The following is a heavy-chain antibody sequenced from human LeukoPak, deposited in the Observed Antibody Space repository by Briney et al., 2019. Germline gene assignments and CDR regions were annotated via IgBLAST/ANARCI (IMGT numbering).Heavy chain of an antibody. V-gene: IGHV5-51*01. J-gene: IGHJ6*03. CDR3: ARVTPDYYDSSGLAPYYYYYMDV. Sequence: GESLKISCKGSGYSFTSYWIGWVRQMPGKSLEWMGIIYPGDSDTRYSPSFQGQVTISADKSISTAYLQWSSLKASNTAMYYCARVTPDYYDSSGLAPYYYYYMDVWGKGTTVTVSS. D-gene: IGHD3-22*01. CDR2: IYPGDSDT. CDR1: GYSFTSYW.